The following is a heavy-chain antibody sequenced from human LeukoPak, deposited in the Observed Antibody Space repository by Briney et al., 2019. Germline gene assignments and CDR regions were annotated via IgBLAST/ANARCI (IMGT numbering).Heavy chain of an antibody. CDR3: VRGSLRLPRSTPDY. J-gene: IGHJ4*02. V-gene: IGHV3-74*01. CDR1: GNYW. D-gene: IGHD2-21*02. CDR2: INSDGSWT. Sequence: GGSLRLSCAASGNYWMHWVRQVPGKGLVWVSHINSDGSWTSYADSVKGRFTISKDNAVNTLYLQMNSLRVEDTAVYYCVRGSLRLPRSTPDYWGQGTLVTVSS.